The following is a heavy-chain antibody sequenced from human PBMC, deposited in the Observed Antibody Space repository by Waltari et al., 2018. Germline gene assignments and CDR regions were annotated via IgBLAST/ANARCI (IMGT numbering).Heavy chain of an antibody. CDR3: STPFPPRHTDNPDYYYYYMDV. D-gene: IGHD1-1*01. Sequence: EVQLVESGGGLVQPGGSLRLSCAASGFTFNSYSMNWVRQAPGKGLEWVSYISSSSSTIYSADSVKCRFTVSRDNAKNSLYLQMNSLRAEDTAVYYCSTPFPPRHTDNPDYYYYYMDVWGKGTTVTVSS. CDR2: ISSSSSTI. J-gene: IGHJ6*03. V-gene: IGHV3-48*04. CDR1: GFTFNSYS.